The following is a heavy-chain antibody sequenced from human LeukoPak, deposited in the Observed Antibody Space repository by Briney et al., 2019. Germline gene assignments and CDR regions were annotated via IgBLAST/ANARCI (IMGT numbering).Heavy chain of an antibody. Sequence: PSETLSLTCAVYGGSFSGYYWSWIRQPPGKGLEWIGEINHSGSTNYNPSLKSRVTISVDTSKNQFSLKLSSVTAADTAVYYCARDQNRYYDSSGYPAANAFDIWGQGTMVTVSS. V-gene: IGHV4-34*01. CDR2: INHSGST. CDR3: ARDQNRYYDSSGYPAANAFDI. CDR1: GGSFSGYY. D-gene: IGHD3-22*01. J-gene: IGHJ3*02.